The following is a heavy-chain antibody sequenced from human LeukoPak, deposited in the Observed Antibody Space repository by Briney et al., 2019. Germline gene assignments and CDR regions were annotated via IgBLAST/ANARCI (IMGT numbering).Heavy chain of an antibody. Sequence: PGGSLRLSCAVSGFTFRNYWMSWVRQAPGKGLEWVANIKQGGSEKFYVDSVKGRFTISRDNAKSSLYLQMDNPRAEDTAVYYWARDGVVVVGTQDYYSYMDVWGKGTTVTVSS. CDR2: IKQGGSEK. V-gene: IGHV3-7*01. J-gene: IGHJ6*03. D-gene: IGHD2-21*01. CDR3: ARDGVVVVGTQDYYSYMDV. CDR1: GFTFRNYW.